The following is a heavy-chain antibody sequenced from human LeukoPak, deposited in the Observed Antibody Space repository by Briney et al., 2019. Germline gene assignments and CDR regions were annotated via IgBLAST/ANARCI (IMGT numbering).Heavy chain of an antibody. J-gene: IGHJ6*04. CDR1: GRSFSGYY. CDR3: ASRGYDIPDYYYYGMDV. CDR2: INHSGST. V-gene: IGHV4-34*01. Sequence: SETLSLTCAVYGRSFSGYYWSWIRQPPGKGLEWIGEINHSGSTNYNPSLKSRVTISVDTSKNQFSLKLSSVTAADTAVYYCASRGYDIPDYYYYGMDVWGKGTTVTVSS. D-gene: IGHD3-9*01.